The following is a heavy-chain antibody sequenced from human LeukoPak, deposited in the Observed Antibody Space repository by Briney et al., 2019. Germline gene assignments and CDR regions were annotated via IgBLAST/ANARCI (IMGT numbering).Heavy chain of an antibody. CDR1: GYNFNTYG. V-gene: IGHV1-18*01. CDR2: ISSSTGNT. CDR3: VRLPLGYCSGTSCLD. Sequence: GASVKVSCKASGYNFNTYGISWVRQAPGQGLEWMGWISSSTGNTKCAQKLQDRVTMTTDTSTSTAYLSQRNLRSDDTAVYYCVRLPLGYCSGTSCLDWGQGTLVTVSS. J-gene: IGHJ4*02. D-gene: IGHD2-2*01.